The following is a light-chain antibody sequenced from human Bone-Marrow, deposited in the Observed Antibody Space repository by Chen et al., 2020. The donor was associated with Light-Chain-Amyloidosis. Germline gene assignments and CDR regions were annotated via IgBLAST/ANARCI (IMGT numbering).Light chain of an antibody. CDR3: SSFSSSSTLFV. CDR1: SSDVGGYNH. J-gene: IGLJ1*01. CDR2: EVS. Sequence: QSALTQPASVSGSPGQSIAISCTGPSSDVGGYNHVSWYQQHPGKAPKLMIYEVSNRPSGVSNRFSGSKSDNTASLTISGLQAEDEADYFCSSFSSSSTLFVFGTGTMVTVL. V-gene: IGLV2-14*01.